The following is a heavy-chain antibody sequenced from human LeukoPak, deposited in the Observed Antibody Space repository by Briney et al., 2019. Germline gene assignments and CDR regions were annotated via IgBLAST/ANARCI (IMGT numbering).Heavy chain of an antibody. CDR3: AREPLDYGSGSYLAAFDY. V-gene: IGHV1-2*02. D-gene: IGHD3-10*01. Sequence: ASVKVSCKASGYTFTGYYMHWVRQAPGQGLEWMGWINPNSGGTNYAQKFQGRVTMTRDTSISTAYMELSRLRSDDTAVYYCAREPLDYGSGSYLAAFDYWGQGTLVTVSS. CDR2: INPNSGGT. CDR1: GYTFTGYY. J-gene: IGHJ4*02.